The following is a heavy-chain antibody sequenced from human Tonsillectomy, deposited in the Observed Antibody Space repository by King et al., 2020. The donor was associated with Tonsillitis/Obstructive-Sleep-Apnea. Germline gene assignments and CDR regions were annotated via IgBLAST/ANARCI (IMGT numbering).Heavy chain of an antibody. Sequence: VQLVESGGGVVQPGRSLRLSCAASGFTFSNYGMHWVRQAPGKGLEWVAVISYDGSNKYFADSVKGRFTTSRDNSKNTLFLQMNSLRAEDSAVYYCAKDSDSGPIGGDFDYWGQGTLVTVSS. V-gene: IGHV3-30*18. D-gene: IGHD6-19*01. CDR3: AKDSDSGPIGGDFDY. J-gene: IGHJ4*02. CDR2: ISYDGSNK. CDR1: GFTFSNYG.